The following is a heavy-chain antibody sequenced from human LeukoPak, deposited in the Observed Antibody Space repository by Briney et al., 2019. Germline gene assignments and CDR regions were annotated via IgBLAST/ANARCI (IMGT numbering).Heavy chain of an antibody. J-gene: IGHJ3*02. CDR3: ARHRHDSSANDAFDI. Sequence: HGESLRISCKGSGYSFTSYWISWVRQMPGKGLEWMGRIGPSDSYNNYSPSFQGHVTISADKSISTAYLQWSSLKASDTAMYYCARHRHDSSANDAFDIWGQGTMVTVSS. V-gene: IGHV5-10-1*01. CDR1: GYSFTSYW. CDR2: IGPSDSYN. D-gene: IGHD3-22*01.